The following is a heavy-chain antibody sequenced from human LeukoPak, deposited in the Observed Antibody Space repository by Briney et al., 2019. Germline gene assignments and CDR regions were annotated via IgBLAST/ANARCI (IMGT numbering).Heavy chain of an antibody. J-gene: IGHJ4*02. Sequence: GGSLRLSCAASGFTFSSYEMNWVRQPPGKGLEWISYISSSGSTKYYADSVKGRFTISRDNAKNSLYLQMNSLRAEDKAVYYCARPHDSGWSDYWGQGTLVTVSS. CDR2: ISSSGSTK. D-gene: IGHD6-19*01. V-gene: IGHV3-48*03. CDR1: GFTFSSYE. CDR3: ARPHDSGWSDY.